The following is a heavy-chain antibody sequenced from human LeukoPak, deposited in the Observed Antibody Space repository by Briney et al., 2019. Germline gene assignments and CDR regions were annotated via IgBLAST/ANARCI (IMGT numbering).Heavy chain of an antibody. V-gene: IGHV1-2*02. CDR2: INPNSGGT. Sequence: ASVKVSCKASGYTFTGYYMHWVRQAPGQGLEWMGWINPNSGGTNYAQKFQGRVTMTRDTSISTAYMELSRLRSDDTAVYYCARDVYNWNRGLTFDIWGQGTMVTVSS. CDR3: ARDVYNWNRGLTFDI. J-gene: IGHJ3*02. D-gene: IGHD1-20*01. CDR1: GYTFTGYY.